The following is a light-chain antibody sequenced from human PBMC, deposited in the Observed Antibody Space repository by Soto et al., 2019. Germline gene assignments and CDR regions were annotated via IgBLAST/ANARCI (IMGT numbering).Light chain of an antibody. Sequence: EIVLTQSPATLSLSPGARATLSCRASHSVSSYLACYQQKPRQAPRLLIYDASNTATGIPARFSGSGSGTDFTLTISSLQSEDFAVYYCQQYNNWPAITFGQGTRLEIK. CDR2: DAS. J-gene: IGKJ5*01. V-gene: IGKV3-11*01. CDR1: HSVSSY. CDR3: QQYNNWPAIT.